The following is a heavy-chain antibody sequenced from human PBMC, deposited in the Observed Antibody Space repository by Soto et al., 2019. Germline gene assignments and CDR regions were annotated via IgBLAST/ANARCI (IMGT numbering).Heavy chain of an antibody. CDR3: AKDRMTIMVVAPFDY. CDR1: GFTFSSYG. D-gene: IGHD3-22*01. Sequence: QVQLVESGGGVVQPGRSLRLSCAASGFTFSSYGMQWVRQAPGKGLEWVAVISYDGSNKYYADSVKGRFTISRDNSKNPLYLQMNSLRAEDTAVYYCAKDRMTIMVVAPFDYWGQGTLVTVSS. CDR2: ISYDGSNK. J-gene: IGHJ4*02. V-gene: IGHV3-30*18.